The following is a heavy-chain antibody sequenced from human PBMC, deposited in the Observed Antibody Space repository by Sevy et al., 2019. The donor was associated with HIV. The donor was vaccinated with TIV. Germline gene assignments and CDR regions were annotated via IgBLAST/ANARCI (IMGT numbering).Heavy chain of an antibody. J-gene: IGHJ6*03. CDR1: GFTFSSYS. Sequence: GGSLRLSCAASGFTFSSYSMNWVRQAPGKGLEWVSSISSSSSYIYYADSVKGRFTISRDNAKNSLYLQMNSLRAKDTAVYYCARDYYYGSGSYYPRRGYYYYMDVWGKGTTVTVSS. D-gene: IGHD3-10*01. CDR2: ISSSSSYI. CDR3: ARDYYYGSGSYYPRRGYYYYMDV. V-gene: IGHV3-21*01.